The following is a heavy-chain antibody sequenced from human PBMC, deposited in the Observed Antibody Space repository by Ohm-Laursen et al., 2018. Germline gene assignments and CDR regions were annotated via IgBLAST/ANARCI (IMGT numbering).Heavy chain of an antibody. CDR3: AREPYYDPGYYGLDV. D-gene: IGHD1-26*01. J-gene: IGHJ6*02. V-gene: IGHV1-46*01. Sequence: GASVKVSCKASGYTFTDYYMHWVRQAPGQGLEWMGIINPSGGSTSYSQKFQDRVTVTRDTSTSTVYMELSSLRSEDTAMYYCAREPYYDPGYYGLDVWGQGTTVSVSS. CDR1: GYTFTDYY. CDR2: INPSGGST.